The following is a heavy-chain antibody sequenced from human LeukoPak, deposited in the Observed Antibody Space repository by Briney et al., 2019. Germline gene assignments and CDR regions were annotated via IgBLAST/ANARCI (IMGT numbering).Heavy chain of an antibody. V-gene: IGHV1-2*02. CDR2: INPDSGGT. CDR3: ARARSDILTGHPFYY. Sequence: GASVKVSCKASGYTFTDYYMHWVRQAPGQGLEWMGWINPDSGGTNYAQKFQGRVTMTRDTSISTAYMELSRLRSDDTAMYYCARARSDILTGHPFYYWGEGTVVTVSS. CDR1: GYTFTDYY. D-gene: IGHD3-9*01. J-gene: IGHJ4*02.